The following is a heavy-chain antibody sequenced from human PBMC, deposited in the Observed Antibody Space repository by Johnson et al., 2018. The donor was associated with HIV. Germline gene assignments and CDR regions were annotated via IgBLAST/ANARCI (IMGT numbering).Heavy chain of an antibody. CDR1: GFTFSSYA. CDR2: ISSNGGST. D-gene: IGHD3-22*01. CDR3: ARGITMIVVDAFDI. J-gene: IGHJ3*02. V-gene: IGHV3-64*01. Sequence: VQLVESGGGLGRPGGSLRLSCAASGFTFSSYAMHWVRQAPGKGLEYVSAISSNGGSTYYANSVKGRFTISRDNSKNTLYLQMGSLRAEDMAVYYCARGITMIVVDAFDIWGQGTMVTVSS.